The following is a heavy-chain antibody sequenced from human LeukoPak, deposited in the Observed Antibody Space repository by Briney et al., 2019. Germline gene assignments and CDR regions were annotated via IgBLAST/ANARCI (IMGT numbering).Heavy chain of an antibody. CDR3: ARRNTNYYDSSGYYSRAHAFDI. CDR2: IYYSGST. J-gene: IGHJ3*02. D-gene: IGHD3-22*01. V-gene: IGHV4-39*01. Sequence: PSETLSLTCTVSGGSISSSSYYWGWIRQPPGKGLEWIGSIYYSGSTYYNPSLKSRVTISVDTSKNQFSLKLSSVTAADTAVYYCARRNTNYYDSSGYYSRAHAFDIWGQGTMVTVSS. CDR1: GGSISSSSYY.